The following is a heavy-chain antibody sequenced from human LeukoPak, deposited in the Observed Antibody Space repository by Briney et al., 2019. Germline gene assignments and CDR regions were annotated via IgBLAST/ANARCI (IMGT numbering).Heavy chain of an antibody. CDR3: ARSSGWYGAFDI. J-gene: IGHJ3*02. V-gene: IGHV4-59*01. CDR1: GGSISSYY. Sequence: SETLSLTCTVSGGSISSYYWSWIRQPPGKGLEWIGYIYYSGSTNYNPSLTSRVTISVDTSKNQFSLKLSSVTAADTAVYYCARSSGWYGAFDIGGQGTMVTVSS. D-gene: IGHD6-19*01. CDR2: IYYSGST.